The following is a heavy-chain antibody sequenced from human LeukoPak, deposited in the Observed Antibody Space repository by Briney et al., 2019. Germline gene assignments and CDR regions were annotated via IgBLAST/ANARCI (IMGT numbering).Heavy chain of an antibody. Sequence: GGSLRLSCAASGFTFSAFWMHWVRQAPGKGLEWVAVIWYDGSNKYYADSVKGRFTISRDNSKNTLYLQMNSLRAEDTAVYYCARDVDTAMVTYYYYGMDVWGQGTTVTVSS. D-gene: IGHD5-18*01. CDR2: IWYDGSNK. CDR3: ARDVDTAMVTYYYYGMDV. CDR1: GFTFSAFW. V-gene: IGHV3-33*08. J-gene: IGHJ6*02.